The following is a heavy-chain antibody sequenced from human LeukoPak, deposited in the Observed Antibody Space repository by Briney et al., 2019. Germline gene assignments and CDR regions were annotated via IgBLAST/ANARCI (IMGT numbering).Heavy chain of an antibody. Sequence: SETLSLTCTVSGGSISSSSYYWGWIRRPPGKGLEWIGSIYYSGSTYYNPSLKSRVTISVDTSKNQFSLKLSSVTAADTAVYYCASPSGNHGESNFDYWGQGTLVTVSS. J-gene: IGHJ4*02. CDR2: IYYSGST. V-gene: IGHV4-39*07. D-gene: IGHD4-23*01. CDR3: ASPSGNHGESNFDY. CDR1: GGSISSSSYY.